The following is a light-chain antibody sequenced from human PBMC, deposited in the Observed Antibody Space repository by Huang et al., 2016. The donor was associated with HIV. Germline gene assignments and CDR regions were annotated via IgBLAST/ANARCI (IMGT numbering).Light chain of an antibody. CDR3: QESDTWPRLT. Sequence: IVLTQTPASLSLSAGERATLSCRASQSVSHYLAWYQHKPGQPPRLLIYGASRRATDITARVNGSGWGTDFTLTISSLEAEDSALYSRQESDTWPRLTLGGGTKVEIK. V-gene: IGKV3-11*01. J-gene: IGKJ4*01. CDR1: QSVSHY. CDR2: GAS.